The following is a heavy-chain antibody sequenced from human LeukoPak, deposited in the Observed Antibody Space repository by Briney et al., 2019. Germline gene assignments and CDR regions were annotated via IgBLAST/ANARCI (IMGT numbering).Heavy chain of an antibody. CDR2: IYYSGST. D-gene: IGHD6-13*01. Sequence: KPSETLFLTCTVPGGSISSYYWSWIRQPPGKGLEWIGYIYYSGSTNYNPSLKSRVTISVDTSKNQFSLKLSSVTAADTAVYYCASHSSSWYYFDYWGQGTLVTVSS. CDR3: ASHSSSWYYFDY. V-gene: IGHV4-59*08. J-gene: IGHJ4*02. CDR1: GGSISSYY.